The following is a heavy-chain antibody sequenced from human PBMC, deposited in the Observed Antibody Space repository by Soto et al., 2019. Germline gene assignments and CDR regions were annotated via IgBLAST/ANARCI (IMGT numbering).Heavy chain of an antibody. J-gene: IGHJ4*02. V-gene: IGHV3-73*02. Sequence: EVQLVESGGGLVQPGGSLKLSCAASGFTFSGSAMHWVRQASGKGLEWVGRIRSKANSYATAYAASVKGRFTISRDDSKNTAYLQMNSLKTEDTAVYYCTRRLGSSGYLIDYWGQGTLVTVSS. CDR3: TRRLGSSGYLIDY. CDR2: IRSKANSYAT. CDR1: GFTFSGSA. D-gene: IGHD3-22*01.